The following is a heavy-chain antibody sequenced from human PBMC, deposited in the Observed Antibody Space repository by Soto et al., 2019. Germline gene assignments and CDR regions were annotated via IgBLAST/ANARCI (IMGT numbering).Heavy chain of an antibody. D-gene: IGHD2-15*01. V-gene: IGHV4-4*02. CDR2: IYHSGST. CDR3: ARNLGYCSGGSCYSSHYYYYMDV. Sequence: QVQLQESGPGLVKPSGTLSLTCAVSSGSISSSNWWSWVRQPPGKGLEWIGEIYHSGSTNYNPSLKSRVTISVDKSKNQFSLKLSSVTAADTAVYYCARNLGYCSGGSCYSSHYYYYMDVWGKGITVTVSS. J-gene: IGHJ6*03. CDR1: SGSISSSNW.